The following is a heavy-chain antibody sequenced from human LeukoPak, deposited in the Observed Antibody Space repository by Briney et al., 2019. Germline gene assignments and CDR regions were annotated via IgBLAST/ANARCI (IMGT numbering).Heavy chain of an antibody. J-gene: IGHJ4*02. Sequence: ASVKVSCKASGYTFTSYGISWVRQAPGQGLEWMGWISAYNGNTNYAQKLQGGVTMTTDTSTSTAYMELRSLRSDDTAVYYCARDLGAVVPAAIDFDYWGQGTLVTVSS. D-gene: IGHD2-2*01. CDR3: ARDLGAVVPAAIDFDY. CDR2: ISAYNGNT. V-gene: IGHV1-18*01. CDR1: GYTFTSYG.